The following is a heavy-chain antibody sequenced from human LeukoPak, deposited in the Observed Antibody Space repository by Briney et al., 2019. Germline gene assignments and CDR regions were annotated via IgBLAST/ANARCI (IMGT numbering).Heavy chain of an antibody. CDR3: AKVGRLGELSPPHFDY. CDR1: GFTVSNNY. J-gene: IGHJ4*02. CDR2: IYSGGTT. V-gene: IGHV3-66*01. Sequence: GGSLRLSCAASGFTVSNNYMSWVRQAPGKGLEWVSIIYSGGTTYYGDSVKGRFTIPRDNFKNTLYLQMNSLRAEDTAVYYCAKVGRLGELSPPHFDYWGQGTLVTVSS. D-gene: IGHD3-16*02.